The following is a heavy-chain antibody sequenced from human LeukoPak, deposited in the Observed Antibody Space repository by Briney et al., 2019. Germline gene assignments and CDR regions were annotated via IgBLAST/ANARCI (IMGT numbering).Heavy chain of an antibody. J-gene: IGHJ3*02. V-gene: IGHV7-4-1*02. D-gene: IGHD1-26*01. CDR1: GYTFTNYG. Sequence: GASVKVSCKASGYTFTNYGISWVRQAPGQGLEWMGWINTNTGNPTYAQGFTGRFVFSLDTSVSTAYLQISSLKAEDTAVYYCAREAPYRIVGTRGAFDIWGQGTMVTVSS. CDR3: AREAPYRIVGTRGAFDI. CDR2: INTNTGNP.